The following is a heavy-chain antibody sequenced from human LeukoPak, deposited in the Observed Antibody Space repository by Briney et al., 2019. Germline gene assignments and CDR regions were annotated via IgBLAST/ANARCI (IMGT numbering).Heavy chain of an antibody. V-gene: IGHV1-2*06. J-gene: IGHJ6*02. Sequence: ASVKVSCKASGYTFTGYYMHWVRQAPGQGLEWMGRINPNSGGTNYAQKFQGRVTMTRDTSIGTAYMELSRLRSDDTAVYYCARDEPERYCSSTSCPYYYGTDVWGQGTTVTVSS. CDR1: GYTFTGYY. CDR2: INPNSGGT. D-gene: IGHD2-2*01. CDR3: ARDEPERYCSSTSCPYYYGTDV.